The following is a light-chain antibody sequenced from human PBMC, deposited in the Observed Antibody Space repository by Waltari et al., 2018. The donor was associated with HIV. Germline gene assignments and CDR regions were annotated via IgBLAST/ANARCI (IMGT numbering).Light chain of an antibody. CDR3: QQYHNWPYT. V-gene: IGKV3-15*01. Sequence: EIVMRQSPATLPVSPGERATLPCRASQRVNTNLAWYHQKPGQAPRLLIYGASTRATGIPGRLSGSGSGTEFTLTISSLQSEDLAVYYCQQYHNWPYTFGQGTKLEIK. CDR1: QRVNTN. J-gene: IGKJ2*01. CDR2: GAS.